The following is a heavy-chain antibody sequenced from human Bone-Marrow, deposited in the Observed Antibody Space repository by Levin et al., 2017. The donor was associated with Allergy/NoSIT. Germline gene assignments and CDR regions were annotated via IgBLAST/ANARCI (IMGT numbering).Heavy chain of an antibody. J-gene: IGHJ4*02. CDR3: ARDLAYCGGDCYSFGGGFDY. D-gene: IGHD2-21*02. CDR1: GDSVSSNSAA. V-gene: IGHV6-1*01. CDR2: TYYRSKWYN. Sequence: SQTLSLTCAISGDSVSSNSAAWNWIRQSPSRGLEWLGRTYYRSKWYNDYAVSVKSRITINPDTSKNQFSLQLNSVTPEDTAVYYCARDLAYCGGDCYSFGGGFDYWGQGTLVTVSS.